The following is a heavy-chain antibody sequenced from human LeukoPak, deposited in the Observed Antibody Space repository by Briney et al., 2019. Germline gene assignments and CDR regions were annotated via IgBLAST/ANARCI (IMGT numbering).Heavy chain of an antibody. CDR2: ISAHNGQT. J-gene: IGHJ4*02. Sequence: ASVTVSCKASGYTFSTYGFCWVRQVPGQGLERMGWISAHNGQTKSAQRFQDRVKITTDTSTSTAYMELKSLTSDDTAVYYCAKVAGDRIDYWGQGTLVTVSS. V-gene: IGHV1-18*01. D-gene: IGHD6-13*01. CDR1: GYTFSTYG. CDR3: AKVAGDRIDY.